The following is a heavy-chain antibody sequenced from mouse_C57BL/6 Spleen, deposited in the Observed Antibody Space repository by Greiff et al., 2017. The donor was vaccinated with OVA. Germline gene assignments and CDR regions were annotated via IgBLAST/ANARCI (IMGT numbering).Heavy chain of an antibody. CDR2: IHPNSGST. CDR3: AKHYYGSSDY. CDR1: GYTFTSYW. J-gene: IGHJ2*01. D-gene: IGHD1-1*01. Sequence: QVQLQQSGAELVKPGASVKLSCKASGYTFTSYWMHWVKQRPGQGLEWIGMIHPNSGSTNYNEKFKSKATLTVDKSSSTAYMQLSSLTSEDSAVYYCAKHYYGSSDYWGQGTTLTVSS. V-gene: IGHV1-64*01.